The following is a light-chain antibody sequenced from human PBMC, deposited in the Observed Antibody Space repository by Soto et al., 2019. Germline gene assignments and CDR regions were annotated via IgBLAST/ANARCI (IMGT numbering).Light chain of an antibody. CDR2: EVN. J-gene: IGLJ2*01. CDR1: SSDVGSYNL. Sequence: SVLTQPASVSGSPGQSITISCTGTSSDVGSYNLVSWYQQHPGKAPKLMIYEVNKRPSGVSNRFSGSKSGNTASLTISGLQAEDEADYYCCSYAGSRTLVFGGGTKLTVL. CDR3: CSYAGSRTLV. V-gene: IGLV2-23*02.